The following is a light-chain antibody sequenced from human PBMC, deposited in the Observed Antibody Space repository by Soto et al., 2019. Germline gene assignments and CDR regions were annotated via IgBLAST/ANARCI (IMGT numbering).Light chain of an antibody. Sequence: QSALTQPPSASGSPGQSVTISCTGTSSDVGGYNYVSWYQQHPGKAPKLMIYEVSKRPSGVPDRFSGSKSGNTASLTVSGLQAEDEADYYCSSYAGSIWLVFGGGTKLTVL. CDR1: SSDVGGYNY. CDR3: SSYAGSIWLV. V-gene: IGLV2-8*01. J-gene: IGLJ2*01. CDR2: EVS.